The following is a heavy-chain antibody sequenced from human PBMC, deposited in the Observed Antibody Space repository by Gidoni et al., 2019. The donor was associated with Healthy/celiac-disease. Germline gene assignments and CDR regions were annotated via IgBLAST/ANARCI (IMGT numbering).Heavy chain of an antibody. D-gene: IGHD6-19*01. CDR3: AKGRAPVAGYYFDY. CDR1: GVTSCSYA. CDR2: ISGSGGST. Sequence: EVQRLESGGGLVKPWGSLRLSAAAPGVTSCSYAMSWVRQAPGKGLEWVSAISGSGGSTYYADSVKGRFTISRDNSKNTLYLQMNSLRAEDTAVYYCAKGRAPVAGYYFDYWGQGTLVTVSS. V-gene: IGHV3-23*01. J-gene: IGHJ4*02.